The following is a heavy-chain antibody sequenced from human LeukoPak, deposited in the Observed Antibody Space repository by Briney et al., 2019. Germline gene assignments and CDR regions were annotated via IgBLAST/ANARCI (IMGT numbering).Heavy chain of an antibody. J-gene: IGHJ5*02. D-gene: IGHD5-12*01. V-gene: IGHV4-39*02. CDR1: GGSISSSQYY. CDR3: ARSDGGYDLIDT. CDR2: FYYSGNT. Sequence: SETLSLTCTVSGGSISSSQYYWGWIRQPPGKGLEWIGSFYYSGNTDYNPSLQSRVTISLNTSKNYLSLKMNSVTAADTAIYYCARSDGGYDLIDTWGQGTLVTVSS.